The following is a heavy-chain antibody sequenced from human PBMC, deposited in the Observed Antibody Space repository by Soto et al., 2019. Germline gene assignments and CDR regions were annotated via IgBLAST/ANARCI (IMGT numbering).Heavy chain of an antibody. Sequence: GGSLRLSCAASGFSFNTHAMNWVRQAPGKGLEWVSGISDDGGFRYYADSAKGRFTISRDNSKNTVYLQMNGLRADDTAVYYCARAGSSSNYYFDYWGQGTLVTVSS. CDR3: ARAGSSSNYYFDY. CDR2: ISDDGGFR. J-gene: IGHJ4*02. D-gene: IGHD6-13*01. V-gene: IGHV3-23*01. CDR1: GFSFNTHA.